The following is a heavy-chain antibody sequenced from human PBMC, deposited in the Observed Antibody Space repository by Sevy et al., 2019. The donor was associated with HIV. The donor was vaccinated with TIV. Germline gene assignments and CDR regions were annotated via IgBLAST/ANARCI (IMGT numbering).Heavy chain of an antibody. Sequence: GGSLRLSCAASGFTFSTYWMTWVRQAPGKGLEWVAYTKQDGTEAYYVDAVRGRFTVSRDNSHKSFFLQMTSLRDEDTAVYYCARGLADWGSFHYSLWGQGTPVTVSS. CDR2: TKQDGTEA. V-gene: IGHV3-7*01. D-gene: IGHD3-16*01. CDR1: GFTFSTYW. J-gene: IGHJ4*02. CDR3: ARGLADWGSFHYSL.